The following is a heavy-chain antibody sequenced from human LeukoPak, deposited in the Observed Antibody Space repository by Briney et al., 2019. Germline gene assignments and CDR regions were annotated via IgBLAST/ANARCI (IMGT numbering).Heavy chain of an antibody. CDR2: IIPIFGTA. CDR3: ARRVWYYDSSGYYYLEGLDY. CDR1: GGTFSSYA. D-gene: IGHD3-22*01. Sequence: ASVKVSCKASGGTFSSYAISWVRQAPGQGLEWMGGIIPIFGTANYAQKFQGRVTITTDKSTSTAYMELSSLRSEDTAVYYCARRVWYYDSSGYYYLEGLDYWGQGTLVTVPS. V-gene: IGHV1-69*05. J-gene: IGHJ4*02.